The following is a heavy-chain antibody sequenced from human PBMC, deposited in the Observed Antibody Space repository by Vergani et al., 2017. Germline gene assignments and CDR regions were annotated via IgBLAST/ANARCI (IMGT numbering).Heavy chain of an antibody. CDR2: ISGCGGST. V-gene: IGHV3-23*01. Sequence: EVQLLESGGGLVQPGGSLRLSCAASGFTFSSYSMSWVRQAPGKGLEWVPAISGCGGSTYYADPVKGRFTISRDNSKNTLYLQMNSLRAEDTAGYYCAKDLYSSSCHGGQGPLVTVSS. D-gene: IGHD6-13*01. CDR3: AKDLYSSSCH. CDR1: GFTFSSYS. J-gene: IGHJ4*02.